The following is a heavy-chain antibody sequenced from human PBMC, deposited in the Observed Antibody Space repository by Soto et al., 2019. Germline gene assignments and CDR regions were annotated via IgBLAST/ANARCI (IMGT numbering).Heavy chain of an antibody. CDR2: IIPIFGTA. J-gene: IGHJ4*02. V-gene: IGHV1-69*06. D-gene: IGHD2-2*02. Sequence: SVKVSCKASGGTFSSYAISWVRQAPGQGLEWMGGIIPIFGTANYAQKFQGRVTITADKSTSTAYMELSSLRSEDTAVYYCASGEPRYCSSNSCYTAYYFDYWGQGTLVTVSS. CDR1: GGTFSSYA. CDR3: ASGEPRYCSSNSCYTAYYFDY.